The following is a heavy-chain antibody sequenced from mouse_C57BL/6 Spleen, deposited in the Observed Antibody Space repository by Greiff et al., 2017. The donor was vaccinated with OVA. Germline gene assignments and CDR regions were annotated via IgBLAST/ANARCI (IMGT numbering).Heavy chain of an antibody. Sequence: VQLQESGPELVKPGASVKISCKASGYAFSSSWMNWVKQRPGKGLEWIGRIYPGDGDTNYNGKFKGKATLTADKSSRTAYMQLSSLASEDSSVFFCARGSLDYFDYWGQGTTLTVSS. CDR2: IYPGDGDT. V-gene: IGHV1-82*01. D-gene: IGHD6-1*01. CDR3: ARGSLDYFDY. CDR1: GYAFSSSW. J-gene: IGHJ2*01.